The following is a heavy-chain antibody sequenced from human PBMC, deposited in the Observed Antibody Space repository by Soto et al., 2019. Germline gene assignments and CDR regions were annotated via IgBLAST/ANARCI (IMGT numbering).Heavy chain of an antibody. J-gene: IGHJ3*02. CDR3: ARVRGSSWYEGAFDI. D-gene: IGHD6-13*01. V-gene: IGHV3-30-3*01. Sequence: QVQLVESGGGVVQPGRSLRLSCAASGFTFSSYAMHWVRQAPGKGLEWVAVISYDENNKYYADSVKGRFTISRDNSKNTLYLPMNSLRAEDTAVYYCARVRGSSWYEGAFDIGGQGTMVTVSS. CDR2: ISYDENNK. CDR1: GFTFSSYA.